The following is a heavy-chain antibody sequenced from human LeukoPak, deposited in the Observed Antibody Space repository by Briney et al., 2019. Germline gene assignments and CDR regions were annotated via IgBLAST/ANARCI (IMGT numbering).Heavy chain of an antibody. CDR3: ARDCESGYSYGLC. V-gene: IGHV1-69*06. Sequence: ASVKVSCKASGGTFSSYAISWVRQAPGQGLEWMGGIIPIFGTANYAQKFQGRVTITADKSTSTAYMELSSLRVEDTAVYYCARDCESGYSYGLCWGQGTLVTVSS. CDR1: GGTFSSYA. D-gene: IGHD5-18*01. CDR2: IIPIFGTA. J-gene: IGHJ4*02.